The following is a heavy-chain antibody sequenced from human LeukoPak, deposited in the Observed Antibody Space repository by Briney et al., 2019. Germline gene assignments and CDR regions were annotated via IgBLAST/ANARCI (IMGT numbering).Heavy chain of an antibody. J-gene: IGHJ5*02. CDR3: ARGHYYDSSGYYSWFDP. V-gene: IGHV4-34*01. D-gene: IGHD3-22*01. CDR1: GGSFSGYY. CDR2: INHSGST. Sequence: PSETLSLTCAVYGGSFSGYYWSWIRQPPGKGLEWIGEINHSGSTNYNPSLKSRVTISVGTSKNQFSLKLSSVTAADTAVYYCARGHYYDSSGYYSWFDPWGQGTLVTVSS.